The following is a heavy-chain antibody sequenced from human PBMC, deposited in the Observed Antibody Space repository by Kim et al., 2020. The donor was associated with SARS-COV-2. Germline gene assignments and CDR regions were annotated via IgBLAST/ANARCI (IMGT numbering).Heavy chain of an antibody. D-gene: IGHD5-12*01. CDR2: N. CDR3: VRKVSSGHADY. Sequence: NDYAVSVKSRITINPATSKNQFSLQLKSVTPEDTAVYYCVRKVSSGHADYWGQGTLVTVSS. J-gene: IGHJ4*02. V-gene: IGHV6-1*01.